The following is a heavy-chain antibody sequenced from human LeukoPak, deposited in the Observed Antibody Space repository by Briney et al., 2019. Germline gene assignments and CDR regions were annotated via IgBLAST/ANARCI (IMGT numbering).Heavy chain of an antibody. V-gene: IGHV3-74*01. D-gene: IGHD7-27*01. CDR3: ARGGLPGDFDY. J-gene: IGHJ4*02. CDR1: GFTVSNSW. CDR2: INNDGNRI. Sequence: GGSLRLSCAASGFTVSNSWMFWVRQAPGKGLMYVSEINNDGNRIRYVDSVKGRFTISRDGAKNTLFLQMNSLRDDDTAMYYCARGGLPGDFDYWGQGILVTVSS.